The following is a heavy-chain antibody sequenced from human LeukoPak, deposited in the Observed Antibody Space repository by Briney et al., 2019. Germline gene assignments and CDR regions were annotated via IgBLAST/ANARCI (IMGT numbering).Heavy chain of an antibody. J-gene: IGHJ4*02. CDR1: GFTCSSYA. D-gene: IGHD5-18*01. Sequence: GGSLRLSCAASGFTCSSYAMHWVRQAPGKGLEDVSAISSNGGSTYYANSVKGRFTISRDNSKNTLYLQMGSLRAEDTAVYYCLRCPGGYSYGDYWGQGTLVTVSP. CDR3: LRCPGGYSYGDY. CDR2: ISSNGGST. V-gene: IGHV3-64*01.